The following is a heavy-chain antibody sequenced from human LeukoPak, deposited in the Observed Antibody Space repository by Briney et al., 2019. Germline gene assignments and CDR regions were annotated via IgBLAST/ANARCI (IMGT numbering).Heavy chain of an antibody. Sequence: ASVKVSCKASGYTFTSYYMHWVRQAPGQGLEWMGIINPSGGSTSYAQKLQGRVTMTRDTSTSTVYMELSSLRSEDTAVYYCARDQSVTVDMSRGAFDIWGQGTMVTVSS. CDR2: INPSGGST. V-gene: IGHV1-46*03. CDR1: GYTFTSYY. J-gene: IGHJ3*02. CDR3: ARDQSVTVDMSRGAFDI. D-gene: IGHD4-17*01.